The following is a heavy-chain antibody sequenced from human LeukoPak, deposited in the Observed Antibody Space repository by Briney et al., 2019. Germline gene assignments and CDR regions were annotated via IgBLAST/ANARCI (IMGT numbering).Heavy chain of an antibody. CDR3: ARVYPLSRYCSGGSCRDDAFDI. V-gene: IGHV4-39*07. Sequence: SETLSLTCTVSGGSIISSIYWGWIRQPPGKGLEWIGSIYYSGNTYYNPSLKSRVTISVDTSKNQFSLKLSSVTAADTAVYYCARVYPLSRYCSGGSCRDDAFDIWGQGTMVTVSS. CDR1: GGSIISSIY. J-gene: IGHJ3*02. CDR2: IYYSGNT. D-gene: IGHD2-15*01.